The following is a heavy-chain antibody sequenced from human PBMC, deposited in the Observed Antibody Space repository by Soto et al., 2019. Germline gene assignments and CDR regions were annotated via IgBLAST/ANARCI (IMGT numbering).Heavy chain of an antibody. CDR3: ARGPIGNFDY. Sequence: GGSLRLSCAASRFTFSTYSMNWVRQAPGKGLEWVSSISTTSTYIYYADSVKGRFTISRDNAKNSLYLQMNSLRAEDTAVYYCARGPIGNFDYWGQGTLVTVSS. V-gene: IGHV3-21*06. CDR2: ISTTSTYI. J-gene: IGHJ4*02. CDR1: RFTFSTYS.